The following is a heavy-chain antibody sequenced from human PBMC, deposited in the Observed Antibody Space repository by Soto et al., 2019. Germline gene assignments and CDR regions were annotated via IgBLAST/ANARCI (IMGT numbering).Heavy chain of an antibody. CDR3: TTEPTYYYDSTSYYYYGMDV. D-gene: IGHD3-22*01. Sequence: GGSLRLSCAASGFTFSNAWMSWVRQAPGKGLEWVGRIKSKTDGGTTDYAAPVKGRFTISRDDSKNTLYLQMNSLKTEDTAVYYCTTEPTYYYDSTSYYYYGMDVWGQGTTVTVS. CDR2: IKSKTDGGTT. CDR1: GFTFSNAW. V-gene: IGHV3-15*01. J-gene: IGHJ6*02.